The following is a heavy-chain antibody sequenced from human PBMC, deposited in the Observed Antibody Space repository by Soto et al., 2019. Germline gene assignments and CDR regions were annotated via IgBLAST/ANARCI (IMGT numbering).Heavy chain of an antibody. J-gene: IGHJ5*02. CDR2: IYYSGST. V-gene: IGHV4-59*01. Sequence: PSETLSLTCTVSGGSISSYYWSWIRQPPGKGLEWIGYIYYSGSTNYNPSLKSRVTISVDTSKNQFSLKLSSVTAADTAVYYCARTDPSSYGYVYWFDPWGQGTLVTSPQ. CDR3: ARTDPSSYGYVYWFDP. D-gene: IGHD5-18*01. CDR1: GGSISSYY.